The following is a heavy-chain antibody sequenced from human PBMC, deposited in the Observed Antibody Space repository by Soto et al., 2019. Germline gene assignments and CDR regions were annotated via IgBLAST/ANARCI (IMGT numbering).Heavy chain of an antibody. V-gene: IGHV6-1*01. CDR1: GDGVSSNTAA. D-gene: IGHD1-26*01. J-gene: IGHJ6*02. Sequence: SQTRSLTCAVSGDGVSSNTAAWNWIRQSPSRGLEWLGRTYYRSKWYNDYAVSVKSRITINPDTSKNQFSLQLNSVTPEDTAVYYCAREGGNRYYYYGMDVWGQGTTVTVSS. CDR2: TYYRSKWYN. CDR3: AREGGNRYYYYGMDV.